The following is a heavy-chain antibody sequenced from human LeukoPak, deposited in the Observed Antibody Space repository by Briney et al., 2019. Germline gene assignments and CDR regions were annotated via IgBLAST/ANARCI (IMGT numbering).Heavy chain of an antibody. V-gene: IGHV3-74*01. CDR1: GFTFSSYW. D-gene: IGHD1-14*01. J-gene: IGHJ4*02. CDR3: ARDTEPYYFDY. Sequence: GGSLRLSCAASGFTFSSYWMHWVRHAPGKGLVWVSRINSDGSSTSYADSVKGRFTISRDNSKNTLYLQMNSLRAEDTAVYYCARDTEPYYFDYWGQGTLVTVSS. CDR2: INSDGSST.